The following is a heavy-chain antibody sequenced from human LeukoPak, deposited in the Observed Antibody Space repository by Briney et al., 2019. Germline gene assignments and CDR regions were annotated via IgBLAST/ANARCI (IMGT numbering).Heavy chain of an antibody. Sequence: GGSLRLSCAASGFTFSDYWMSWVRQAPGKGLDWVANIKEDGSEKYYVDSVKGRFTISRDNAENSLYLQMNSLRAEDTAVYYCARARGWSGYSYDYWGQGTLVTVSS. CDR2: IKEDGSEK. V-gene: IGHV3-7*01. J-gene: IGHJ4*02. CDR1: GFTFSDYW. D-gene: IGHD3-3*01. CDR3: ARARGWSGYSYDY.